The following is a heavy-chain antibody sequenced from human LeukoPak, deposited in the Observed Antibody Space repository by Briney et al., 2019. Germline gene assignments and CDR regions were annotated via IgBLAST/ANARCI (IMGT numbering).Heavy chain of an antibody. Sequence: GGSLRLSCAASGFTVSSNFMAWVRQAPGKGLEWVSVIYGGGSTFYADSVKGRSTISRDNSQNTMYLQMNGLRAEDTAVYYCAKRAGTGWFDPWGQGTLVTVSS. D-gene: IGHD6-19*01. V-gene: IGHV3-53*01. CDR3: AKRAGTGWFDP. CDR1: GFTVSSNF. CDR2: IYGGGST. J-gene: IGHJ5*02.